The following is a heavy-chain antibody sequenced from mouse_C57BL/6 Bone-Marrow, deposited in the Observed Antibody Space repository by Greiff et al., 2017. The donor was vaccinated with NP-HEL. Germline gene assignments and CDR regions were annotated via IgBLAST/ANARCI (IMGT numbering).Heavy chain of an antibody. D-gene: IGHD2-14*01. CDR2: IYPGDGDT. V-gene: IGHV1-82*01. CDR3: ARGNRIKYFDY. Sequence: QVQLQQSGPELVKPGASVKISCKASGYAFSSSWMNWVKQRPGKGLEWIGRIYPGDGDTNYNGKFKGKATLTADKSSSTAYMQLSSLTSEDSAVYFCARGNRIKYFDYWGQGTTLTVSS. J-gene: IGHJ2*01. CDR1: GYAFSSSW.